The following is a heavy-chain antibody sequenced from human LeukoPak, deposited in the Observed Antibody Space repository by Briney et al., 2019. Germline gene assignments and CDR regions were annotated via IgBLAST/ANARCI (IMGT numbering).Heavy chain of an antibody. CDR3: ARELGRNAFDV. CDR2: ISPNSGGT. D-gene: IGHD3-10*01. Sequence: ASVKVSCKASGYTFSDNHMYWIRQAPGQGLECMGWISPNSGGTNYAQKFQGRITMTGDTSISTGYMELSSLRSDDTAVYYWARELGRNAFDVWGQGTMVTVSS. CDR1: GYTFSDNH. J-gene: IGHJ3*01. V-gene: IGHV1-2*02.